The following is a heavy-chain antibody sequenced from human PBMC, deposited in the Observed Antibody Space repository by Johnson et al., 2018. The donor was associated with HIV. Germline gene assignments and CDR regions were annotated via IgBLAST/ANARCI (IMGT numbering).Heavy chain of an antibody. Sequence: VQLVESGGGLVTPGGSLRISCSGSGLTLRNAWMTWVRQAPGKGLEWVGHIKREVDGGTTDYTAPVKGRFTILRDDSKNILYLQMNNLKAEDTALYYCTTRLNSGTYWGNYDFDVCGQGTMVTVSS. CDR2: IKREVDGGTT. J-gene: IGHJ3*01. D-gene: IGHD1-26*01. CDR3: TTRLNSGTYWGNYDFDV. CDR1: GLTLRNAW. V-gene: IGHV3-15*01.